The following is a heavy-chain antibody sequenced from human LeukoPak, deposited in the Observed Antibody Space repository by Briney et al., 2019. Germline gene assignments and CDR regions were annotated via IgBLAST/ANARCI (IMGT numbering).Heavy chain of an antibody. Sequence: GGSLRLSCASSGFTFSTYGMSWVRQAPGKGLEWVSYISSTSSTIRYADSVKGRFTISRDNAKNSLYLQMNSLRDEDTAVYYCARKSMTLDYWGQGTLVTVSS. CDR1: GFTFSTYG. D-gene: IGHD2/OR15-2a*01. J-gene: IGHJ4*02. CDR2: ISSTSSTI. V-gene: IGHV3-48*02. CDR3: ARKSMTLDY.